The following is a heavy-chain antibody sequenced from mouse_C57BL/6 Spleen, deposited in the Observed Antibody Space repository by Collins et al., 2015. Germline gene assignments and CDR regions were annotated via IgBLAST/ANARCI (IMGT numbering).Heavy chain of an antibody. Sequence: QVQLKESGPGLVAPSQSLSITCTVSGFSLTGYGVNWVRQPPGKGLEWLGMIWGDGSTDYNSALKSRLSISKDNSKSQVFLKMNSLQTDDTARYYCARGGGNYAMDYWGQGTSVTVSS. CDR2: IWGDGST. V-gene: IGHV2-6-7*01. D-gene: IGHD1-1*02. J-gene: IGHJ4*01. CDR1: GFSLTGYG. CDR3: ARGGGNYAMDY.